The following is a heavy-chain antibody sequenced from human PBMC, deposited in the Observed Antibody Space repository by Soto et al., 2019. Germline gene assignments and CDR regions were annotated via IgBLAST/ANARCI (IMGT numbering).Heavy chain of an antibody. Sequence: ASVKVSCKASGYTFTSYDINWVRQATGQGLEWMGWMNPNSGNTGYAQKFQGRVTMTEDTSTDTAYMELSSLRSEDTAVYYCATVGRPQLLVHKGGMDVWGQGTTVTVSS. J-gene: IGHJ6*02. CDR2: MNPNSGNT. CDR1: GYTFTSYD. CDR3: ATVGRPQLLVHKGGMDV. V-gene: IGHV1-8*01. D-gene: IGHD6-6*01.